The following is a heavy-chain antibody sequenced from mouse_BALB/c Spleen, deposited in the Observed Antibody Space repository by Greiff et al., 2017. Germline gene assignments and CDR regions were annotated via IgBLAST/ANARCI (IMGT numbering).Heavy chain of an antibody. Sequence: EVKVVESGGGLVKPGGSLKLSCAASGFTFSSYAMSWVRQTPEKRLEWVASISSGGSTYYPASVKGRFTISRDNARNILYLQMSSLRSEDTAMYYCASHRFYAMDYWGQGTSVTVSS. J-gene: IGHJ4*01. V-gene: IGHV5-6-5*01. CDR3: ASHRFYAMDY. CDR1: GFTFSSYA. CDR2: ISSGGST. D-gene: IGHD2-14*01.